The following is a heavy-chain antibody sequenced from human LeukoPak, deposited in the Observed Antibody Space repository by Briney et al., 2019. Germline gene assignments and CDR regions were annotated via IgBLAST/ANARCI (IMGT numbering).Heavy chain of an antibody. D-gene: IGHD3-22*01. V-gene: IGHV7-4-1*02. CDR2: INTNTGNP. CDR3: ARGLSDYYYDSSGYPL. CDR1: GGTFSSYA. J-gene: IGHJ4*02. Sequence: GSSVKVSCKASGGTFSSYAISWVRQAPGQGLEWMGWINTNTGNPTYAQGFTGRFVFSLDTSVSTAYLQISGLKAEDTAVYYCARGLSDYYYDSSGYPLWGQGTLVTVSS.